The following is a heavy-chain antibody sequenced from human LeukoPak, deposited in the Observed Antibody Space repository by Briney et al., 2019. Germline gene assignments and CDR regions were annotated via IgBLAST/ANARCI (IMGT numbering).Heavy chain of an antibody. J-gene: IGHJ4*02. D-gene: IGHD2-2*02. Sequence: ASVKASCKASGYTFTSYYMHWVRQAPGQELERMGIINPSGGSTSYAQKFQGRVTMTRDMSTSTVYMELSSLRSEDTAVYYCAREYHIVVVPAAILLYWGQGTLVTVSS. CDR2: INPSGGST. CDR1: GYTFTSYY. V-gene: IGHV1-46*01. CDR3: AREYHIVVVPAAILLY.